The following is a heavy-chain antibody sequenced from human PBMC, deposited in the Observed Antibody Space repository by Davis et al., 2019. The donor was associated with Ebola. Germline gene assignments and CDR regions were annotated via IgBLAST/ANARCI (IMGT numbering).Heavy chain of an antibody. V-gene: IGHV3-13*01. Sequence: GESLKISCAASGFNFRSFDFYWVRQIAGKGLEWVSTIETSGDTSYGNSVKGRFTISRENAKNSLYLLMNGLRAEDTAVYYCAREGGVTSSYFYYGLDVWGQGTTVTVSS. D-gene: IGHD4-11*01. CDR3: AREGGVTSSYFYYGLDV. J-gene: IGHJ6*02. CDR2: IETSGDT. CDR1: GFNFRSFD.